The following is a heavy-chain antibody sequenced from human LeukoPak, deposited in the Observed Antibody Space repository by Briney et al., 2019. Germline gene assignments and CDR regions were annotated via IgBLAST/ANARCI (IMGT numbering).Heavy chain of an antibody. J-gene: IGHJ4*02. CDR3: ARGRDWNYAFEY. CDR2: ISTYNGNT. CDR1: GYTFTTYG. V-gene: IGHV1-18*01. Sequence: ASVKVSCKASGYTFTTYGISWVQQAPGQGLEWMGWISTYNGNTKYTQKFQGRVTMTTDTSSSTAYMELRSLRSDDTAVYYCARGRDWNYAFEYWGQGTLVTVSS. D-gene: IGHD1-7*01.